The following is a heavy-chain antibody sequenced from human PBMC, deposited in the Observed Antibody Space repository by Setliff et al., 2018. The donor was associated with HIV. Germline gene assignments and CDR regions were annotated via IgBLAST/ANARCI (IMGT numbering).Heavy chain of an antibody. CDR1: GYSISSGYY. CDR2: IYHSGST. Sequence: PSETLSLTSAVSGYSISSGYYWGWIRQPPGKGLEWIGSIYHSGSTYYNPSLKSRVTISVDTSKNQFSLKLSSVTAADTAVYYCARAARYSSSWYKRGYYFDYWGQGTLVTVS. CDR3: ARAARYSSSWYKRGYYFDY. V-gene: IGHV4-38-2*01. D-gene: IGHD6-13*01. J-gene: IGHJ4*02.